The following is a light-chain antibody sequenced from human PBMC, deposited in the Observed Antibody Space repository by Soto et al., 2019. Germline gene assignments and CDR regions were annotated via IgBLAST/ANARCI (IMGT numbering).Light chain of an antibody. CDR3: QQYGSSPLT. V-gene: IGKV3-20*01. J-gene: IGKJ1*01. CDR2: GAS. Sequence: EVVLTQSPGILSLSPGERDTLSCSASESVINTYLAWYQQKPGKPPRLLIYGASTRATGIPARFSGSGSGTEFTLTISSLQSEDFAVYYCQQYGSSPLTFGQGTKVDIK. CDR1: ESVINTY.